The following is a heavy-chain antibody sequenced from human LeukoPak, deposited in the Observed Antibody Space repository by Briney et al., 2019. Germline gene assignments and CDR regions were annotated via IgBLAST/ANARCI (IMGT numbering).Heavy chain of an antibody. D-gene: IGHD6-25*01. Sequence: VASVKVSCKASGYTFTSYGISWVRQAPGQGLEWMGWISAYNGNTNYAQKLQGRVTMTTDTSTSTAYMELRSLRSDDTAVYYCARAIAARGYYNYGMAAWGQGTTATVPS. CDR3: ARAIAARGYYNYGMAA. J-gene: IGHJ6*02. CDR2: ISAYNGNT. CDR1: GYTFTSYG. V-gene: IGHV1-18*01.